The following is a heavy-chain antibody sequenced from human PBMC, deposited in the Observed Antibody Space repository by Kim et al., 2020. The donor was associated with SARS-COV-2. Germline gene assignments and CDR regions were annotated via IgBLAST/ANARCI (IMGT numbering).Heavy chain of an antibody. J-gene: IGHJ4*02. D-gene: IGHD4-17*01. V-gene: IGHV3-21*01. Sequence: YPASVKGRINISRDDARNLLDLQMNSLRVEDTAVYYCAGGDNDYGEEDFDYWGQGTLVTVSS. CDR3: AGGDNDYGEEDFDY.